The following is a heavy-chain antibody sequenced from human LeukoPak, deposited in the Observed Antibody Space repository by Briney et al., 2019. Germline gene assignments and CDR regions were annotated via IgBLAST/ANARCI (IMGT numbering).Heavy chain of an antibody. D-gene: IGHD6-19*01. V-gene: IGHV4-59*01. CDR2: IYYSGST. Sequence: PSETLSLTCTVSGGSISSYYWSWIRQPPGKGLEWLGYIYYSGSTNYNPSHKSRVTISVDTSKNQFSLKLSSVTAADTAVYYCARGGAVAGDYYYYGMDVWGQGTTVTVSS. CDR1: GGSISSYY. J-gene: IGHJ6*02. CDR3: ARGGAVAGDYYYYGMDV.